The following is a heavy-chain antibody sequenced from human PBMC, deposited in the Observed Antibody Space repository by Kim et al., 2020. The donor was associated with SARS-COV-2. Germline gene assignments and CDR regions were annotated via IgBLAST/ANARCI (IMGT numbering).Heavy chain of an antibody. J-gene: IGHJ4*02. CDR2: NTGDA. V-gene: IGHV1-2*02. CDR3: ARTQGLDY. Sequence: NTGDANHAQKFQGRVTMTRETSISTAYMELSTLISDDTAIYYCARTQGLDYWGQGTQVTVSS.